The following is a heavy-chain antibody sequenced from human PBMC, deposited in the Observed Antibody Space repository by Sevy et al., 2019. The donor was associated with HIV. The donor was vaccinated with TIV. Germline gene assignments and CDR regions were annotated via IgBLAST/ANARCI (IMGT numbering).Heavy chain of an antibody. CDR3: ARDSMRSAVVVISTPYYYYGMDV. V-gene: IGHV3-33*01. D-gene: IGHD3-22*01. J-gene: IGHJ6*02. CDR1: GFTFSNKG. Sequence: GGSLRLSCAASGFTFSNKGMHWVRQAPGKGLEWVAVIWYDGSNKYYGDSVKGRFTISRDNSKNTLYLQMNSLRAEDTAVYYCARDSMRSAVVVISTPYYYYGMDVWGQGTTVTVSS. CDR2: IWYDGSNK.